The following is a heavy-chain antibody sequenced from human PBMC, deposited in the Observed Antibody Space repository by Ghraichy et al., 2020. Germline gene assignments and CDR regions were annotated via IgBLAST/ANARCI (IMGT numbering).Heavy chain of an antibody. J-gene: IGHJ6*03. V-gene: IGHV1-46*03. Sequence: ASVKVSCRASGHTLISYYIHWVRQAPGQGLEWMGAINPSGGSTTYAERFQGRFTMTADTSTSTVYMELSSLRSEDTALYYCSTVRAHRVTIFGVASPDYYYMDVWGKGTTVIVSS. CDR3: STVRAHRVTIFGVASPDYYYMDV. CDR1: GHTLISYY. CDR2: INPSGGST. D-gene: IGHD3-3*01.